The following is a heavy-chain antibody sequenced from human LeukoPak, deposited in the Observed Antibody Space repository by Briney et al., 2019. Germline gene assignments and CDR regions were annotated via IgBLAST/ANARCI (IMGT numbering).Heavy chain of an antibody. V-gene: IGHV4-59*01. CDR2: IYYSGST. Sequence: SETLSLTCTVSGGSISSYYWSWIRQPPGKGLEWIEYIYYSGSTNYNPSLKSRVTISVDTSKNQFSLKLSSVTAADTAVYYCARDRGETYCSGGSCYRLGYGMDVWGKGTTVTVSS. CDR1: GGSISSYY. D-gene: IGHD2-15*01. CDR3: ARDRGETYCSGGSCYRLGYGMDV. J-gene: IGHJ6*04.